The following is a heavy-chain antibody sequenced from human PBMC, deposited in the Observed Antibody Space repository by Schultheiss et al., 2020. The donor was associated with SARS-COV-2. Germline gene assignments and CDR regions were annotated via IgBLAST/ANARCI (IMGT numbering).Heavy chain of an antibody. Sequence: GGSLRLSCAASGFTFSTYAMSWVRQAPGKGLEWVSAISGDGFGTYYTDSVKGRFTISRDNSKNTLYLQMNSLKTDDTAVYYCASEGLREAFDIWGPGTKVTVSS. V-gene: IGHV3-23*01. J-gene: IGHJ3*02. CDR1: GFTFSTYA. CDR3: ASEGLREAFDI. CDR2: ISGDGFGT. D-gene: IGHD4-17*01.